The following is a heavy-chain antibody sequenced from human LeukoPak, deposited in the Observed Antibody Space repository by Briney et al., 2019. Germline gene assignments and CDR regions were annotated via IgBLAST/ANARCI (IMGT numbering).Heavy chain of an antibody. J-gene: IGHJ4*02. Sequence: PSETLSLTCTVSGGSMSFYYWTWIRQPAGKGLEWIGRSHPSGSANYNPSLNSRATFSVDTSKSQFSLRVSSVTAADAAVYYCARARNGGIFDYWGQGILVTVSS. D-gene: IGHD2-8*01. CDR3: ARARNGGIFDY. V-gene: IGHV4-4*07. CDR1: GGSMSFYY. CDR2: SHPSGSA.